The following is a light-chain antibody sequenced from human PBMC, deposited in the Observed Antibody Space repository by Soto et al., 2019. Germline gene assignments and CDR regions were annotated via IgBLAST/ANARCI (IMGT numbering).Light chain of an antibody. Sequence: QSVLTQPPSVSAAPGQKVTISCSGSSSNIGNNYVSWYQQLPGTAPKLLIYENNKRPSGIPDRFSGSKSGTSATLGITGLQTGHEADYYCGTWDSSLSSLVFGGGTKVTVL. J-gene: IGLJ2*01. CDR3: GTWDSSLSSLV. CDR1: SSNIGNNY. CDR2: ENN. V-gene: IGLV1-51*02.